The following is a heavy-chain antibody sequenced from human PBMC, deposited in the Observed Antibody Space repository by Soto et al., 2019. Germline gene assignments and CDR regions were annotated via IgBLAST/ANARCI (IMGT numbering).Heavy chain of an antibody. V-gene: IGHV1-69*12. D-gene: IGHD6-6*01. Sequence: QVQLVQSGAEVKKPGSSVKVSCKASGGTFSSYAISWVRQAPGQGLEWMGGIIPIFGTANYAQKFQGRVTITADESTSTGVIELSSLRTDDTAVYYCARGGFAYSSSANAFDIWGQGTMVTVSS. CDR2: IIPIFGTA. J-gene: IGHJ3*02. CDR1: GGTFSSYA. CDR3: ARGGFAYSSSANAFDI.